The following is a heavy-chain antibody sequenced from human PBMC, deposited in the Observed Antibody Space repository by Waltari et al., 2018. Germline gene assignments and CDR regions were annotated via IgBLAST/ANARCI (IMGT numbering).Heavy chain of an antibody. Sequence: QVQLHESGPGLVKPSQTLSLTCTVSGCSISSRNYYSVWLRQPAGKGLEWIGRIYTSGSTNYNPSLKSRVTISVDTSKNQFSLKLSSVTAADTAVYYCAREDCGGDCYLDYWGQGTLVTVSS. CDR3: AREDCGGDCYLDY. D-gene: IGHD2-21*01. CDR2: IYTSGST. CDR1: GCSISSRNYY. J-gene: IGHJ4*02. V-gene: IGHV4-61*02.